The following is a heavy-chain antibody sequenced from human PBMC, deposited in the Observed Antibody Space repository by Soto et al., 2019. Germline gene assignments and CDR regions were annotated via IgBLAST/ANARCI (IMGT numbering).Heavy chain of an antibody. D-gene: IGHD1-26*01. CDR1: GNTFTYRY. J-gene: IGHJ4*02. CDR3: ASGGGGSGPFTWELPDH. Sequence: QMQLVQSGAEVKRTGSTVTVSCKALGNTFTYRYLHWVRQAPGQALEWMGWITPFSGDVHYAQKYQERVTITRARSINTAYMRMSSLRPEDTAMYYCASGGGGSGPFTWELPDHWGQGTLVTVSS. V-gene: IGHV1-45*02. CDR2: ITPFSGDV.